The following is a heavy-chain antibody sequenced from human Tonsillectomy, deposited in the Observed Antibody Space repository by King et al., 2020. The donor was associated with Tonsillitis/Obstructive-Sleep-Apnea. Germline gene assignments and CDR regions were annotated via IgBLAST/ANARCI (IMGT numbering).Heavy chain of an antibody. CDR1: GGSISSYY. Sequence: VQLQESGPGLVKPSETLSLTCTVSGGSISSYYWSWIRQPPGKGLEWIGYIYYSGSTNYNPSLKSRVTISVDTSKNQFSLKLSSVTAADTAVYYCARERGGLSPGDAFDIWGQGTMVTVSS. D-gene: IGHD3-10*01. CDR3: ARERGGLSPGDAFDI. V-gene: IGHV4-59*01. CDR2: IYYSGST. J-gene: IGHJ3*02.